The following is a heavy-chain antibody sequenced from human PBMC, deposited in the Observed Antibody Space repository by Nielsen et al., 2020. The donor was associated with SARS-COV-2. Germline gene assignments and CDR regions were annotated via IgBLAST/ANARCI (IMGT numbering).Heavy chain of an antibody. Sequence: GGSLRLSCAASGFTFSSYAMSWVRQAPGKGLEWVSAISGSGGSTYYADSVKGRFTISRDNSKNTLYLQMNSLRAEDTAVYYCSEMPGMGPRGYFDYWGQGTLVTVSS. D-gene: IGHD1-26*01. CDR2: ISGSGGST. J-gene: IGHJ4*02. CDR1: GFTFSSYA. V-gene: IGHV3-23*01. CDR3: SEMPGMGPRGYFDY.